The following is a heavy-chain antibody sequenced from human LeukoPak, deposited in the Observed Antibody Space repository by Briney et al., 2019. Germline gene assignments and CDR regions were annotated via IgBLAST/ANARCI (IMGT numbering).Heavy chain of an antibody. D-gene: IGHD1-14*01. CDR1: GLTFNSYA. J-gene: IGHJ3*02. CDR2: ISGSGGST. V-gene: IGHV3-23*01. CDR3: ANNYDRTKRRAFDI. Sequence: GGSLRLSCAASGLTFNSYAMSWVRQAPGKGLEWVSAISGSGGSTYYADSVKGRFTISRDNSKNTLYLQMNSLRAEDTAVYYCANNYDRTKRRAFDIWGQGTMVTVSS.